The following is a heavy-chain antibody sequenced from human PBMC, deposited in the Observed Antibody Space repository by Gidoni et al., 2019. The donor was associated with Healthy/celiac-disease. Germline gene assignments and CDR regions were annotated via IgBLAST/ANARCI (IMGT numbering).Heavy chain of an antibody. J-gene: IGHJ5*02. V-gene: IGHV1-69*06. D-gene: IGHD2-8*01. CDR2: IIPIFGTA. CDR1: GGTFSSYA. Sequence: QVQLVHSGAEVKQPGSSVPVSCKASGGTFSSYAISWVRQAPGQGLEWMEGIIPIFGTANYAKKFQGRVTNTADKSTSTAYMELSSLKSEDKAMYYCARDRPIELMVYEQINWFDPWGQGTLVTVSS. CDR3: ARDRPIELMVYEQINWFDP.